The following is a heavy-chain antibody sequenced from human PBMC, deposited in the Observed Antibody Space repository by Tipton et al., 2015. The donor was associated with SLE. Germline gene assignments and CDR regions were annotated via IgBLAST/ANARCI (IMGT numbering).Heavy chain of an antibody. J-gene: IGHJ3*02. Sequence: TLSLTCSVSGGSFTSYSWSWICQFPGKGLEWIGYIYTSGRTDYNPSLTSRVSISVDKSKKQVSLSLRSVTAADTAMYYCARGGLYETSAYSVGFDIWGQGTLVTVSP. CDR3: ARGGLYETSAYSVGFDI. D-gene: IGHD3-22*01. CDR2: IYTSGRT. V-gene: IGHV4-4*08. CDR1: GGSFTSYS.